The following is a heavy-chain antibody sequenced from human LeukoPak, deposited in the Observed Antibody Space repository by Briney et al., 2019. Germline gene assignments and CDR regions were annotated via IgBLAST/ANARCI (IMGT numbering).Heavy chain of an antibody. CDR1: GGSISSYY. J-gene: IGHJ4*02. D-gene: IGHD2-2*01. Sequence: SETLSLTCTVSGGSISSYYWSWIRQPPGKGLEWVGYIYYSGSTNYNPALKSRVTISVDTSKNQFSLKLSSVTAADTAVYYCARGAYCSSTSCYYPEFDYWGQGTLVTVSS. CDR2: IYYSGST. CDR3: ARGAYCSSTSCYYPEFDY. V-gene: IGHV4-59*01.